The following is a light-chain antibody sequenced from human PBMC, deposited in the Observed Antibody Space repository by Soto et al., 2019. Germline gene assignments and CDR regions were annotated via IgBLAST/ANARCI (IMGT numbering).Light chain of an antibody. J-gene: IGKJ2*01. V-gene: IGKV3-15*01. CDR2: DAS. CDR3: QQYNTWPPYT. CDR1: QSVSTN. Sequence: EIVMTQSPATLSASPGERATLSCRASQSVSTNLAWYQQKPGQAPRLLIYDASTRATGIPARFSGSGSGTEFTLTISGLQSEDFAVYYCQQYNTWPPYTFGQGTKLEI.